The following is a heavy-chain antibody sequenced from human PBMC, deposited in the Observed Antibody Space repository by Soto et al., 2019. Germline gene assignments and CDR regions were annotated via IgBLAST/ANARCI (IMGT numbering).Heavy chain of an antibody. CDR1: GYSFTGYY. V-gene: IGHV1-2*02. Sequence: ASVKVSCKASGYSFTGYYMHWVRQAPGQGLEWIGWIVPNSGNTNYAQKFQGRVTMTRDMSTSTAYMELSSLRSEDTAVYYCAADATSRGYFDYWGQGTLVTVSS. J-gene: IGHJ4*02. D-gene: IGHD5-12*01. CDR3: AADATSRGYFDY. CDR2: IVPNSGNT.